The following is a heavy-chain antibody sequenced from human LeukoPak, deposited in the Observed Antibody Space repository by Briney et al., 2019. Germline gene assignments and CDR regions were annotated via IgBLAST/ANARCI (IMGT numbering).Heavy chain of an antibody. Sequence: GGSLRLSCAASGFKYGDYSMRWVRQRPGRGLEWVSGISWNSGSTGYAASVKGRVTISRDNAKNYLYLQMNSLRPEDTALYYCAKDGALGGGPYFYYLDVWGKGTTVTVSS. J-gene: IGHJ6*03. CDR3: AKDGALGGGPYFYYLDV. CDR1: GFKYGDYS. D-gene: IGHD3-16*01. V-gene: IGHV3-9*01. CDR2: ISWNSGST.